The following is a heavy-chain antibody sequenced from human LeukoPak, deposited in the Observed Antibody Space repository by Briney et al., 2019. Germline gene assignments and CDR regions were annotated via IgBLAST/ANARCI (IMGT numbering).Heavy chain of an antibody. Sequence: GASVRVSCKASGYTFTSYGISWVRQAPGQGLEWMGWIGAYNGNTNYAQKLQGRVTMTTDTSTSTAYMELRSLRSDDTAVYYCAGVSTASLYYYYGMDVWGQGTTVTVSS. CDR2: IGAYNGNT. CDR1: GYTFTSYG. J-gene: IGHJ6*02. CDR3: AGVSTASLYYYYGMDV. D-gene: IGHD5/OR15-5a*01. V-gene: IGHV1-18*01.